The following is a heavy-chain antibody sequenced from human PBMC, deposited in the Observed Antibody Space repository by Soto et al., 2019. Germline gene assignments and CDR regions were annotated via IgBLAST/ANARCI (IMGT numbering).Heavy chain of an antibody. J-gene: IGHJ3*02. Sequence: PSQTLSLTCAISGYSVSSNSAAWNWIRQSPSRGLECLGRTYYRSKWYNDYAVSVKSRITINPDTSKNQFSLQLNSVTPEDTAVYYCAVVSSSRGPDDAFDIWGQGTLVTVSS. CDR1: GYSVSSNSAA. V-gene: IGHV6-1*01. CDR3: AVVSSSRGPDDAFDI. D-gene: IGHD6-13*01. CDR2: TYYRSKWYN.